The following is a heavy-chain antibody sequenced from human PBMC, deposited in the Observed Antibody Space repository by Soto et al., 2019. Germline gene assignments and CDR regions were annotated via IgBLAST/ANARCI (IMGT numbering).Heavy chain of an antibody. CDR3: ARDPTSIVVVPA. J-gene: IGHJ5*02. V-gene: IGHV4-30-4*01. Sequence: SETLSLTCTVSGGSISSGDYYWIWVRQPPGKGLEWIGYIYYSGSTYYNPSLKSRVTISVDTSKNQFSLKLSSVTAADTAVYYCARDPTSIVVVPAWGQGTLVTVSS. CDR2: IYYSGST. D-gene: IGHD2-2*01. CDR1: GGSISSGDYY.